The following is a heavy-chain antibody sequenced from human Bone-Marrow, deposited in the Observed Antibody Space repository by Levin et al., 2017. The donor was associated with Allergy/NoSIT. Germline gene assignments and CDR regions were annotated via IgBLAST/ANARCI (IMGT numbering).Heavy chain of an antibody. CDR3: AREGSGYVWGSYLGAFDI. V-gene: IGHV3-48*03. D-gene: IGHD3-16*02. CDR1: GFTFSSYE. Sequence: GESLKISCAASGFTFSSYEMNWVRQAPGKGLEWVSYISSSGSTIYYADSVKGRFTISRDNAKNSLYLQMNSLRAEDTAVYYCAREGSGYVWGSYLGAFDIWGQGTMVTVSS. J-gene: IGHJ3*02. CDR2: ISSSGSTI.